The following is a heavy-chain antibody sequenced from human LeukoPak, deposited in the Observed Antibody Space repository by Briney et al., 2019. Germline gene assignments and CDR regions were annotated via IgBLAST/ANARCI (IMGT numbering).Heavy chain of an antibody. CDR3: ARGATVYAFDI. D-gene: IGHD1-26*01. CDR1: GGSISSGDYY. V-gene: IGHV4-30-4*08. CDR2: IYYSGST. J-gene: IGHJ3*02. Sequence: PSETLSLTCTVSGGSISSGDYYWSWIRQPPGKGLEWIGYIYYSGSTYYNPSLKSRVTISVDTSKNQFSLKLSSVAAADTAVYYCARGATVYAFDIWGQGTMVTVSS.